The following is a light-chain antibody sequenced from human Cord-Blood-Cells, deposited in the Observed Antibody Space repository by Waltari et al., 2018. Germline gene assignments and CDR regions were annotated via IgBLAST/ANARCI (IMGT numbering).Light chain of an antibody. Sequence: QSALTQPASVSGSPGQSITISCTGTSSDVGGYNYVSWYQQHPGKAPKLMIYDVSNRPSGLSDRFSVSTSGNTASLTISGLQAEDEADYYCSSYTSSSTWVFGGGTKLTVL. V-gene: IGLV2-14*01. CDR3: SSYTSSSTWV. J-gene: IGLJ3*02. CDR1: SSDVGGYNY. CDR2: DVS.